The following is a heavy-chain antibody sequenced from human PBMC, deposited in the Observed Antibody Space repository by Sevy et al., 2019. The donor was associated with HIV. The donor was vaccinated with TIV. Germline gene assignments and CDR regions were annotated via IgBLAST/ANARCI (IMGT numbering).Heavy chain of an antibody. CDR3: AKDGLGYSSGWTLYYFDY. CDR1: GFTFSSYG. V-gene: IGHV3-30*18. J-gene: IGHJ4*02. D-gene: IGHD6-19*01. Sequence: GGSLRLSCAASGFTFSSYGMHWVRQAPGKGLEWVAVISYDGSNKYYADSVKGRFTISRDNSKNTLCLQMNSLRAEDTGVYYCAKDGLGYSSGWTLYYFDYLGQGTLVTVSS. CDR2: ISYDGSNK.